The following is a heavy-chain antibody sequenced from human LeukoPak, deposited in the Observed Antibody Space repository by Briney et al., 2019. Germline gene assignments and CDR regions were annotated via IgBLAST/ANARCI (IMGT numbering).Heavy chain of an antibody. J-gene: IGHJ4*02. V-gene: IGHV1-69*05. CDR1: GGTFSSYA. Sequence: GASMKVPCKASGGTFSSYAISWVRQAPGQGLEWMGGIIPIFGTANYARKFQGRVTITTDESTSTAYMELSSLRSEDTAVYYCARGRTKVGRGYAMAFDYWGQGTLVTVSS. CDR3: ARGRTKVGRGYAMAFDY. D-gene: IGHD5-12*01. CDR2: IIPIFGTA.